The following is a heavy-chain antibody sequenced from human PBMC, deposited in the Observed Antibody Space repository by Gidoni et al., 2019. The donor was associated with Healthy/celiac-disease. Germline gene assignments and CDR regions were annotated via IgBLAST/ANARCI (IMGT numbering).Heavy chain of an antibody. CDR3: ARLSAIFGVVIIDGMDV. V-gene: IGHV4-34*01. D-gene: IGHD3-3*01. CDR1: VGSFSASY. J-gene: IGHJ6*02. CDR2: INHSGST. Sequence: QVQLQQSGAGLLKPSETLSFTCAVYVGSFSASYWSWIRKPPGKRLEWIGEINHSGSTNYNPSLKSRGKISGDTSKNQFSLKLGAVTGADTAVYYCARLSAIFGVVIIDGMDVWGQGTTVTVSS.